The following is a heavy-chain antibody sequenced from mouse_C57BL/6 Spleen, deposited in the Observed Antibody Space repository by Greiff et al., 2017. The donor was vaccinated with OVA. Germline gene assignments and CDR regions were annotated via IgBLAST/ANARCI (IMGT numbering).Heavy chain of an antibody. CDR2: IYPRSGNT. V-gene: IGHV1-81*01. CDR3: ASTTDYAMDY. J-gene: IGHJ4*01. CDR1: GYTFTSYG. D-gene: IGHD4-1*02. Sequence: QVQLKESGAELARPGASVKLSCKASGYTFTSYGISWVKQRTGQGLEWIGEIYPRSGNTYYNEKFKGKATLTADKSSSTAYMELRSLTSEDSAVYFCASTTDYAMDYWGQGTSVTVSS.